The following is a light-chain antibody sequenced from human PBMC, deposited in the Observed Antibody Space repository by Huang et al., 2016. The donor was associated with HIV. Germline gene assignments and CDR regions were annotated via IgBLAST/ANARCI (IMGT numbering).Light chain of an antibody. J-gene: IGKJ2*01. Sequence: DIVMTQSPLSLPVTPGEPASISCRSSQSILHRNGYNYLDWYVQKPGQSPQLLIYMSSKRASGVPDRISGSVSGVEFTLKISRVEAEDVGVYYCMQAQQTPYTFGPGTRLEIK. CDR2: MSS. V-gene: IGKV2-28*01. CDR1: QSILHRNGYNY. CDR3: MQAQQTPYT.